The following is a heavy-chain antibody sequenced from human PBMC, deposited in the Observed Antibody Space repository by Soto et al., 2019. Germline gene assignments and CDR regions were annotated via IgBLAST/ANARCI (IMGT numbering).Heavy chain of an antibody. V-gene: IGHV1-24*01. D-gene: IGHD3-10*01. Sequence: ASVKVSCKVSGYTLNELSIHWVRQAPGKGLEWMGGFDPEDGETVYAQKFQGRVTMTEDTSTDTANMELSSLTSEDTAVYYCATGGPAGDFDYWGQGSLVTVSS. CDR1: GYTLNELS. CDR2: FDPEDGET. CDR3: ATGGPAGDFDY. J-gene: IGHJ4*02.